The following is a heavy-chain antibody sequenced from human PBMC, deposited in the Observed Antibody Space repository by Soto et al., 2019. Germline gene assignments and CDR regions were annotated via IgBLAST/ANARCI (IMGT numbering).Heavy chain of an antibody. CDR3: AREEIKNDDLDAFDI. CDR1: GGSISSSSYY. V-gene: IGHV4-39*07. CDR2: IYYSGST. J-gene: IGHJ3*02. D-gene: IGHD1-1*01. Sequence: SETLSLTCTVSGGSISSSSYYWGWIRQPPGKGLEWIGSIYYSGSTYYNPSLKSRVTISVDTSKNQFSLKLSSGTAADTAVYYGAREEIKNDDLDAFDIWGQGTMVTVSS.